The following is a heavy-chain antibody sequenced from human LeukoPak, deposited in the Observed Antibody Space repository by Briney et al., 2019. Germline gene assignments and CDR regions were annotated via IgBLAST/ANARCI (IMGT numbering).Heavy chain of an antibody. D-gene: IGHD3-22*01. V-gene: IGHV3-23*01. CDR1: ALTFSTYA. CDR2: ISGSGGST. Sequence: GGSLRLSCAASALTFSTYAMSWVRQAPRKGLEWVSAISGSGGSTYYADSVKGRFTISRDNSKNTLYLQVNSLRAEDTAVYYCAKSAGDSSGSYHTFDYWGQGTLVTVSS. J-gene: IGHJ4*02. CDR3: AKSAGDSSGSYHTFDY.